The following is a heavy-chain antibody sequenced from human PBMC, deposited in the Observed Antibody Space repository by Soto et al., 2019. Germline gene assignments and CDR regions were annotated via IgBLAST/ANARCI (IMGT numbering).Heavy chain of an antibody. D-gene: IGHD5-12*01. V-gene: IGHV4-30-2*01. J-gene: IGHJ6*02. Sequence: SETLSLTCAVSGGSISSGGYSWSWIRQPPGKGLEWIGYIYHSGSTYYNPSLKSRVTISVDRSKNQFSLKLSSVTAADTAVYYCARDGWLYGMDVWGQGTTVTVSS. CDR2: IYHSGST. CDR1: GGSISSGGYS. CDR3: ARDGWLYGMDV.